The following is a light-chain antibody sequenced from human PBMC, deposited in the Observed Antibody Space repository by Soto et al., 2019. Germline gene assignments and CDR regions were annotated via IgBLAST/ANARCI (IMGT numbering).Light chain of an antibody. CDR2: RTS. Sequence: EIVMTQSPATLSVSPGEGATLSCRASQGIGNTLASYQQKPGQTPRLLIYRTSISASGLPARFSGSASGTEFTLTITCLQSEDFAVYYGHHYANWPLTFGGGTKIESK. CDR1: QGIGNT. J-gene: IGKJ4*01. CDR3: HHYANWPLT. V-gene: IGKV3-15*01.